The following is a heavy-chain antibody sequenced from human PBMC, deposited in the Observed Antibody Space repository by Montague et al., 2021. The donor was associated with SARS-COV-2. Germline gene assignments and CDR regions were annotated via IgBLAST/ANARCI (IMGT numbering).Heavy chain of an antibody. CDR1: GDFISSGTHY. V-gene: IGHV4-61*02. CDR2: IYTSGGT. CDR3: ARVGGNEYRFFDY. Sequence: TLSLTCTVSGDFISSGTHYWSWIRQPAGKGLEWIGRIYTSGGTNYNPSLKSRVTISVDTSNNQFSLNLSSVTAADTAVCYCARVGGNEYRFFDYWGQGSLVTVSS. D-gene: IGHD1-1*01. J-gene: IGHJ4*02.